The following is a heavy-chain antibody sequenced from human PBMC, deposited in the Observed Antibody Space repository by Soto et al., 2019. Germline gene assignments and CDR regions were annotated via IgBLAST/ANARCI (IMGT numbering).Heavy chain of an antibody. D-gene: IGHD2-15*01. Sequence: QVQLIQSGAEVKKPGASVKVACKPSGYTFPSYGITWVRQAPGQGLEWVGWIDVDRGTTNYAQKFHGRVTMTADTPTTTVYMELRSLRSDDTAVYYCGRGDSGDYWGQGTLVIVSS. V-gene: IGHV1-18*01. J-gene: IGHJ4*02. CDR3: GRGDSGDY. CDR2: IDVDRGTT. CDR1: GYTFPSYG.